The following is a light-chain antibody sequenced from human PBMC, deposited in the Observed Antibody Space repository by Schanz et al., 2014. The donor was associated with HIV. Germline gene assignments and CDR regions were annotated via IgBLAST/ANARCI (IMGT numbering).Light chain of an antibody. CDR3: SSHAGRNSFVV. CDR1: SSDIGTYNY. CDR2: DVS. V-gene: IGLV2-14*03. J-gene: IGLJ2*01. Sequence: QSALTQPASVSGSPGQSITISCIGTSSDIGTYNYVSWYQQLPGKAPKLIIYDVSNRPSGVSNRFSGSKSGNTASLTISGLQAEDEADYYCSSHAGRNSFVVFGGGTKLTVL.